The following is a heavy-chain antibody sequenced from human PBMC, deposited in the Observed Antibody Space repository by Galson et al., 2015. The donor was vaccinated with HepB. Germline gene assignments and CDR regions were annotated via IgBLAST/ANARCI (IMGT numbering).Heavy chain of an antibody. Sequence: SLRLSCAASGFTFSGSAMHWVRQASGKGLEWVGRIRSKANSYATAYAASVKGRFTISRDDSKNTAYLQMNSLKTEDTAVYYCTSPTSVPGWVGYWGQGTLVTVSS. CDR3: TSPTSVPGWVGY. CDR2: IRSKANSYAT. CDR1: GFTFSGSA. J-gene: IGHJ4*02. V-gene: IGHV3-73*01. D-gene: IGHD4-17*01.